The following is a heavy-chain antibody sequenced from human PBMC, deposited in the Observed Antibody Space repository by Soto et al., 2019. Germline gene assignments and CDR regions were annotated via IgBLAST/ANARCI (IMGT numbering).Heavy chain of an antibody. J-gene: IGHJ5*02. D-gene: IGHD2-21*01. CDR3: AKSNRHIVVGSWFDP. CDR2: ISWNSGSI. V-gene: IGHV3-9*01. CDR1: GFTFDDYA. Sequence: GGSLRLSCAASGFTFDDYAMHWVRQAPGKGLEWVSGISWNSGSIGYADSVKGRFTISRDNAKKSLYLQMNSLRAEDTALYYCAKSNRHIVVGSWFDPWGQGTLVTVSS.